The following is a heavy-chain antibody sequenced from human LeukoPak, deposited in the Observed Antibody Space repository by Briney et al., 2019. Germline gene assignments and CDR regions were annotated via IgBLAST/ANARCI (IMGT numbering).Heavy chain of an antibody. Sequence: ASVKVSCEVSGYTLTELSTHWVRQAPGEGLEWMGGFDPEDGETIYAQKFQGRVTMTEDTSTDTAYMEVSSLRSEDTAVYYCAPSWGSSGWYSWFDPWGQGTLVTVSS. CDR2: FDPEDGET. V-gene: IGHV1-24*01. CDR1: GYTLTELS. D-gene: IGHD6-19*01. J-gene: IGHJ5*02. CDR3: APSWGSSGWYSWFDP.